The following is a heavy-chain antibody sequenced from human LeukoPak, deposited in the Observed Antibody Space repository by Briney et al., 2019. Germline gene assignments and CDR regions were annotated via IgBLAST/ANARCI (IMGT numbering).Heavy chain of an antibody. CDR1: GYTLTELS. V-gene: IGHV1-24*01. Sequence: GASVKVSCKVSGYTLTELSMHWVRQASGKGLEWMGGIDPDDGETIYAPKFQGRVTMTEDTSTDTAYLDLSGLRSDDTAVYYCAAVTGSYTLLDCWGQGTPVTVSS. CDR3: AAVTGSYTLLDC. J-gene: IGHJ4*02. CDR2: IDPDDGET. D-gene: IGHD1-26*01.